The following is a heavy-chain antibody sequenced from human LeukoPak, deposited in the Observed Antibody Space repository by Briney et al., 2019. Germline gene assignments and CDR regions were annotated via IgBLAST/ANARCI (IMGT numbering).Heavy chain of an antibody. CDR2: IKQDGSEK. CDR3: ARGGTYYYHYIDY. D-gene: IGHD1-26*01. V-gene: IGHV3-7*05. CDR1: GFTFRSYW. J-gene: IGHJ4*02. Sequence: GGSLRLSCVASGFTFRSYWMNWVRQAPGKGLEWVANIKQDGSEKYYVDSVKGRFTISRDNARSSLYLQMNSLRAEDTAVYYCARGGTYYYHYIDYWGQGTLVTVSS.